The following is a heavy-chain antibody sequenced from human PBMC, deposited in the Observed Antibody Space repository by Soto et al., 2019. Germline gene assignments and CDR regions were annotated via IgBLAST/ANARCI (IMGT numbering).Heavy chain of an antibody. Sequence: GGSLRLSCAASGFTFSDYYMTWIRQAPGEGLEWLSYISNSGITMNYADSVKGRFTISRDNARNSLYLQISSLRAEDTAIYYCARALNIHGTGWSYYFDYWGQGALVTVSS. CDR3: ARALNIHGTGWSYYFDY. V-gene: IGHV3-11*01. D-gene: IGHD6-19*01. CDR2: ISNSGITM. J-gene: IGHJ4*02. CDR1: GFTFSDYY.